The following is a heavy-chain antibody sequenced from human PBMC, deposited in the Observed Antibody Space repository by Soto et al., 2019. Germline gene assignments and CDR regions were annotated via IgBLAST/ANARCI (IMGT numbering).Heavy chain of an antibody. D-gene: IGHD3-3*01. Sequence: PSETLSLTCSFSGDSVTSHYLTWVRQSPGKGLEWIGHIYNSGITYYNPSLKSRVVISIDTSRNQFSLRLNSLTAADRAVYFCARGVTVFGLVSRFWFDPWGQGTVVTVSS. CDR1: GDSVTSHY. V-gene: IGHV4-4*08. J-gene: IGHJ5*02. CDR3: ARGVTVFGLVSRFWFDP. CDR2: IYNSGIT.